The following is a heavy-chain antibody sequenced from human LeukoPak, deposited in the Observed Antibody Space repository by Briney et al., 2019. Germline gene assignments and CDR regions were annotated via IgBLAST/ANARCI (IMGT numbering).Heavy chain of an antibody. CDR3: AKSHSVAVAGTYSTYYFDS. J-gene: IGHJ4*02. CDR2: ISGSGAST. V-gene: IGHV3-23*01. D-gene: IGHD6-19*01. CDR1: GFTFSSFA. Sequence: GESLRLSCAASGFTFSSFAMSWVRQAPGRGLEWVSSISGSGASTYYADSVKGRFTISRDNSRNTLYLQMSSLRAEDTAVYYRAKSHSVAVAGTYSTYYFDSWGQGTLVTVSS.